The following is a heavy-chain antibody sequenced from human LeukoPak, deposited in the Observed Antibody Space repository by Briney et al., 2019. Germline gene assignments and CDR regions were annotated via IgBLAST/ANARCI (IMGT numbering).Heavy chain of an antibody. CDR3: AKEDPAIILGIDY. CDR2: VTGSGGST. V-gene: IGHV3-23*01. Sequence: PGGSLRLSCAASGFTFSSYAMSWVRQAPGKGLEWVSAVTGSGGSTYHADSVRGRFTISRDNSKNTLFLQLDSLRVEDTAVYYCAKEDPAIILGIDYWGQGALVIVSS. CDR1: GFTFSSYA. D-gene: IGHD5-18*01. J-gene: IGHJ4*02.